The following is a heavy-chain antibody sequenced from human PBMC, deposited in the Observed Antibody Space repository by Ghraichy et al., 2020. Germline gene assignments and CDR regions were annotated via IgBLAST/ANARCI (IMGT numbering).Heavy chain of an antibody. J-gene: IGHJ4*02. D-gene: IGHD6-13*01. V-gene: IGHV3-23*01. CDR1: GFTFSSYT. Sequence: GGSLRLSCAASGFTFSSYTMSWVRQAPGKGLEWVSGIGGSGGSTYYADSMKGRFSISRDNSKNTLYLQMNSLRVEDTAVYYCAKGGTGYSSTWPIYWGQGTLVTVSS. CDR3: AKGGTGYSSTWPIY. CDR2: IGGSGGST.